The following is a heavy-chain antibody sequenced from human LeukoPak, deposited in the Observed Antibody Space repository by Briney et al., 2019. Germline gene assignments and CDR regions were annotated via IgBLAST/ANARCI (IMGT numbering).Heavy chain of an antibody. J-gene: IGHJ3*02. D-gene: IGHD5-18*01. V-gene: IGHV3-7*01. CDR3: ARENRGYSYGLLNENAFDI. CDR1: GFTFSSYW. CDR2: IKQDGSEK. Sequence: PGGSLRLSCAASGFTFSSYWMSWVRQAPGKGLEWVANIKQDGSEKYYVDSVKGRFTISRDNAKNSLYLQMNSLRAEDTAVYYCARENRGYSYGLLNENAFDIWGQGTMVTVSS.